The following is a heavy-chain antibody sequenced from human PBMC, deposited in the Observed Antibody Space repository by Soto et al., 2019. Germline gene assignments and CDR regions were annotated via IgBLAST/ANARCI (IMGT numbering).Heavy chain of an antibody. CDR1: GYTFSMYG. V-gene: IGHV1-18*01. CDR3: AKNGQPPYYYYGLDV. J-gene: IGHJ6*02. CDR2: ISGYNGDT. Sequence: QGQLVQSGGEVKKPGASVKVSCKTSGYTFSMYGISWVRQAPGQGLEWMGWISGYNGDTNYARKFQGRVTMTIDTSTTTAYMELRSLTSDDTAVYYCAKNGQPPYYYYGLDVWGQGTTVTVSS. D-gene: IGHD2-8*01.